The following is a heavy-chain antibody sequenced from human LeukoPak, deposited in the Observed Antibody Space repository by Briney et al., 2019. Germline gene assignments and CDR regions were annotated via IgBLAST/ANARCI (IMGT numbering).Heavy chain of an antibody. V-gene: IGHV3-23*01. D-gene: IGHD5-12*01. CDR2: ISGSGGST. J-gene: IGHJ4*02. CDR3: AKADIVATIKDIAFDY. Sequence: GGSLRLSCAASGFTFSSYAMSWVRQAPGKGLEWVSAISGSGGSTYYADSVKGRFTISRDNSKNSLYLQMNSLRTEDTALYYCAKADIVATIKDIAFDYWGQGTLVTVSS. CDR1: GFTFSSYA.